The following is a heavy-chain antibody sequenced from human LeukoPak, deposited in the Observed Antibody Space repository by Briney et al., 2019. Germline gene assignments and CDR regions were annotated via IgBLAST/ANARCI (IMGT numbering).Heavy chain of an antibody. CDR3: ARLNTGVLSSRTNNWFDP. CDR1: GYSISSGHF. V-gene: IGHV4-38-2*01. J-gene: IGHJ5*02. Sequence: SETLSLTCAVSGYSISSGHFWSWIRPPPGKGLEWIGGIGHSGSTYYNPSLKSRITISTDTSKNRFSLKLSSVTAADTAVYYCARLNTGVLSSRTNNWFDPWGQGTLVTASS. D-gene: IGHD6-13*01. CDR2: IGHSGST.